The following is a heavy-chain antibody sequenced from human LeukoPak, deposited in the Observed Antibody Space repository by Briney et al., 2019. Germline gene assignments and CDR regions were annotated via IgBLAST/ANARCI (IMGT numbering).Heavy chain of an antibody. D-gene: IGHD6-13*01. J-gene: IGHJ4*02. V-gene: IGHV3-43*02. CDR1: GFTFSSYA. CDR2: ISGDGGST. CDR3: VKDIAPHEIAAADY. Sequence: GGSLRLSCAASGFTFSSYAMSWVRQAPGKGLEWVSLISGDGGSTYYADSVKGRFTISRDNSKNSLYLQMNSLRTEDTALYYCVKDIAPHEIAAADYWGQGTLVTVSS.